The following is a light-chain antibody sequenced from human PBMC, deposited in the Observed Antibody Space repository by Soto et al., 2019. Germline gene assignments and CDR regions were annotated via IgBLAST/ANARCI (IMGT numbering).Light chain of an antibody. J-gene: IGLJ1*01. Sequence: QSALTQPASVSGSPGQSIAISCTGTSSDVGAYDFVSWYQQHPDKAPKLMIYEVSHRPSGVSYRFSGSKSVNTATLTISGLQAEDEADYYCSSYPTSSTRVFGTGTKLTFL. CDR2: EVS. CDR1: SSDVGAYDF. V-gene: IGLV2-14*03. CDR3: SSYPTSSTRV.